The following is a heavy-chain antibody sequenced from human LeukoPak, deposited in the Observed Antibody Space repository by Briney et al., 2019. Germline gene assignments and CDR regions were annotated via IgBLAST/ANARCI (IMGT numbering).Heavy chain of an antibody. Sequence: ASVRVSCKASGYNFIGFYIHWVRQAPGQSLEWMGRLNPNSGETSFALSFQGRVTMTRDTSINTAYMELGRLTSDDTAVYFCARGATRLATAGAEFDSWGQGTLVIVSS. CDR3: ARGATRLATAGAEFDS. V-gene: IGHV1-2*06. J-gene: IGHJ4*02. D-gene: IGHD6-13*01. CDR1: GYNFIGFY. CDR2: LNPNSGET.